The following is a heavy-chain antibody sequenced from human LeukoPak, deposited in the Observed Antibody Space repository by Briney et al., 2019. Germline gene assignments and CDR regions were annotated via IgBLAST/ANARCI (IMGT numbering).Heavy chain of an antibody. J-gene: IGHJ3*02. CDR1: GFTFSDEY. V-gene: IGHV3-11*06. CDR3: ARTRGRGSGGHFDI. Sequence: PGGSLRLSCAATGFTFSDEYMSWIRQAPGKGLEWVSYISSSSSYTNYADSVKGRFTISRDNAKNLLSLQMNSLRAEDTAVYYCARTRGRGSGGHFDIWGQGTMVTVSS. CDR2: ISSSSSYT.